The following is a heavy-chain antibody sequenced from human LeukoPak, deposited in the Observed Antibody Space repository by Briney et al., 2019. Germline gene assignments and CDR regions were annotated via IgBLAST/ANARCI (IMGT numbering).Heavy chain of an antibody. D-gene: IGHD1-14*01. CDR2: INHSGST. CDR1: GGSFSGYY. Sequence: SETLSLTCAVYGGSFSGYYWSWIRQPPGKGLEWIGEINHSGSTNYNPSLKSRVTISVDTSKNQFSLKLSSVTAADTAVYYCARLPDYYYYMDVWGKGTTVTVSS. CDR3: ARLPDYYYYMDV. J-gene: IGHJ6*03. V-gene: IGHV4-34*01.